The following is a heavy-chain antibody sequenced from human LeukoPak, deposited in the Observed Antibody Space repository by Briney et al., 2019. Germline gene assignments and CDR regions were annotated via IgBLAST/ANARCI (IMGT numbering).Heavy chain of an antibody. V-gene: IGHV1-18*01. CDR2: ISAYNGNT. CDR1: GYTFTSYG. D-gene: IGHD3-10*01. CDR3: ARAFSNYGSGSYYNSNYFDY. Sequence: ASVKVSCKASGYTFTSYGISWVRQAPGQGLEWMGCISAYNGNTNYAQKLQGRVTMTTDTSTSTAYMELRSLRSDDTAVYYCARAFSNYGSGSYYNSNYFDYWGQGTLVTVSS. J-gene: IGHJ4*02.